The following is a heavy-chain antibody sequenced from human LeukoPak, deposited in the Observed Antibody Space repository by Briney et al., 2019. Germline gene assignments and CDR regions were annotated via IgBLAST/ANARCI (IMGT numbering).Heavy chain of an antibody. V-gene: IGHV3-23*01. Sequence: QPGGSLRLSCAASGFTFSDYAMTWVRQAPGKGLEWVPALTGSYATYYADSVKGRFTISRDNSKNTLYLQMNSLRAEDTAVYYCARVRYDSTASYFDYWGQGTLVTVSS. CDR3: ARVRYDSTASYFDY. CDR1: GFTFSDYA. J-gene: IGHJ4*02. CDR2: LTGSYAT. D-gene: IGHD3-22*01.